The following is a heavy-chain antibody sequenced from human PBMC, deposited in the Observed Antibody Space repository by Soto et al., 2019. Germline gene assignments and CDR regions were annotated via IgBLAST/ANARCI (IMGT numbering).Heavy chain of an antibody. CDR1: GFTFSSYA. J-gene: IGHJ6*02. D-gene: IGHD3-10*01. Sequence: GGSLRLSCAASGFTFSSYAMHWVRQAPGKGLEWVAVISYDGSNKYYADSVKGRFTISRDNAKNSLYLQMNSLRAEDTAVYYCATTMVRGVIGYYGMDVWGQGTTVTVSS. CDR3: ATTMVRGVIGYYGMDV. V-gene: IGHV3-30-3*01. CDR2: ISYDGSNK.